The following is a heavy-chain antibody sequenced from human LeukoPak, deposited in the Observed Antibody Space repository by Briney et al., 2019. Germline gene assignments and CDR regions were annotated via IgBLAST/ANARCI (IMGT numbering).Heavy chain of an antibody. D-gene: IGHD3-22*01. CDR1: GGSTSSSSYY. Sequence: SETLSLTCTVSGGSTSSSSYYWGWIRQPPGKGLEWIGRIYYSGSTYYNPSLKSRVTISVDTSKNQFSLKLSSVTAADTAVYYCARHYYDSSGYPEVIDPWGQGTLVTVSS. V-gene: IGHV4-39*01. CDR3: ARHYYDSSGYPEVIDP. CDR2: IYYSGST. J-gene: IGHJ5*02.